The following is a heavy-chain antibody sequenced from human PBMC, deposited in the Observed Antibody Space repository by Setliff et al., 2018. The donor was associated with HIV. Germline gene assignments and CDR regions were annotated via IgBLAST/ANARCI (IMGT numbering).Heavy chain of an antibody. CDR1: GFTFSHYG. V-gene: IGHV3-30*02. D-gene: IGHD3-10*01. Sequence: GGSLRLSCAASGFTFSHYGMHWVRQAPGKGLEWVSYILYDGSNKHYVDSVKGRFTISRDNAKNSLYLQMNSLRAEDTAVYYCARDLVVRGFWLTGRNYYYYGMDVWGQGTTVTVSS. J-gene: IGHJ6*02. CDR2: ILYDGSNK. CDR3: ARDLVVRGFWLTGRNYYYYGMDV.